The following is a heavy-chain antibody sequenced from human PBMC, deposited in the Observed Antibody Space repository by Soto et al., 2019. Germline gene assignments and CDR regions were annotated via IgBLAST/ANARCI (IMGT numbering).Heavy chain of an antibody. V-gene: IGHV3-9*01. CDR1: GITFHDYA. CDR2: ISWNSGNI. D-gene: IGHD5-12*01. J-gene: IGHJ4*02. Sequence: EVQLVESGGGLVKHGRSLRLSCAASGITFHDYAMHWVRQAPGKGLEWVSGISWNSGNIGYADSVKGRFTISRDNAKNSLYLQMNSLRAEDTALYYCAKLASAYEVDYWGQGTLVTVSS. CDR3: AKLASAYEVDY.